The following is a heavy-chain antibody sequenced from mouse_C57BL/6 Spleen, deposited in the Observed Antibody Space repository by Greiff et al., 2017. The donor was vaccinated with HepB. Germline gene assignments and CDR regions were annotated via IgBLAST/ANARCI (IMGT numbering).Heavy chain of an antibody. Sequence: EVKLVESGAELVKPGASVKLSCTASGFNIKDYYMHWVKQRTEQGLEWIGRIDPEDGETKYAPKFQGKATITADTSSNTAYLQLSSLTSEDTAVYYCALITTVVVFDYWGQGTTLTVSS. D-gene: IGHD1-1*01. CDR2: IDPEDGET. CDR3: ALITTVVVFDY. V-gene: IGHV14-2*01. CDR1: GFNIKDYY. J-gene: IGHJ2*01.